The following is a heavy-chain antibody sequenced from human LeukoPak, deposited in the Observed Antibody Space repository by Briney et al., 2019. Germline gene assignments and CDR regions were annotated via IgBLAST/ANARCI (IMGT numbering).Heavy chain of an antibody. CDR2: VTAGGDGT. D-gene: IGHD3-3*01. J-gene: IGHJ4*02. CDR1: GFSFSSYA. Sequence: GGSLRLSCAASGFSFSSYAMSWVRQAPGKGLEWVSPVTAGGDGTYYTDSVKGRFTISRDNSKSTLYLQMNSLRAEDTAVYYCAKDRWSGFSAFEYWGRGTLVTASS. CDR3: AKDRWSGFSAFEY. V-gene: IGHV3-23*01.